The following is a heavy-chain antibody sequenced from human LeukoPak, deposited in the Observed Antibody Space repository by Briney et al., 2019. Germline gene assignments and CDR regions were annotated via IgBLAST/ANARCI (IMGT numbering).Heavy chain of an antibody. CDR1: GGTFSSYA. CDR2: IIPIFGTA. V-gene: IGHV1-69*05. J-gene: IGHJ4*02. D-gene: IGHD3-3*01. CDR3: GSGYYTSWGFDY. Sequence: GASVKVSCKASGGTFSSYAISWVLQAPGQGLEWMGGIIPIFGTANYAQKFQGRVTITTDESTSTAYMELSSLRSEDTAVYYCGSGYYTSWGFDYWGQGTLVTVSS.